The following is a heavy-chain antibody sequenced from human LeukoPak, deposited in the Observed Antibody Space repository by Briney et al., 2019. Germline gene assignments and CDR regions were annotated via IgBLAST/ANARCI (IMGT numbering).Heavy chain of an antibody. Sequence: GALVKVSCKASGYTFTNFGINWVRQAPGQGLEWMGWINTNTGNPTYAQGFTGRFVFSLDTSVSTAYLQISGLKAEDTAVYYCARGQWPEYWGQGTLVTVSS. J-gene: IGHJ4*02. D-gene: IGHD6-19*01. CDR2: INTNTGNP. V-gene: IGHV7-4-1*02. CDR1: GYTFTNFG. CDR3: ARGQWPEY.